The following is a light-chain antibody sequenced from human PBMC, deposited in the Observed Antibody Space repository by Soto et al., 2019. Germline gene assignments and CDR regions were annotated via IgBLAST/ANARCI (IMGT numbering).Light chain of an antibody. V-gene: IGKV1-5*03. CDR3: QQYNSYSWT. J-gene: IGKJ1*01. CDR2: EAS. Sequence: DIQMTQSPSPLFASVGDRVTITCRASQNINSWLAWYQQKPGKAPNLLIYEASSLESGVPSRFGGSGSGTEFTLTISSLQPDDFATYYCQQYNSYSWTFGQGTKVDI. CDR1: QNINSW.